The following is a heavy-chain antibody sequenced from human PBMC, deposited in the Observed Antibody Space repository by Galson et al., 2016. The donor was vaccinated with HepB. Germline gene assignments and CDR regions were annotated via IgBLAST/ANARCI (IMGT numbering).Heavy chain of an antibody. V-gene: IGHV4-31*02. D-gene: IGHD3-10*01. CDR3: AREIYYGSGSYMDV. CDR2: LYYSGST. J-gene: IGHJ6*03. Sequence: PGKGLEWIGYLYYSGSTYYNPSLKSRVTISVDTSKNQFSLKLSSVTAADTAVYYCAREIYYGSGSYMDVWGQGTTVTVSS.